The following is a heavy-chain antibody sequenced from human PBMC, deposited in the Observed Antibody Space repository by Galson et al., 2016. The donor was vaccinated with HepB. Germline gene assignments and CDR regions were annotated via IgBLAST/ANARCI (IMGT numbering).Heavy chain of an antibody. CDR3: ARSITMIVVAITNAFDI. D-gene: IGHD3-22*01. CDR1: GGSISSSNW. CDR2: IYHSGST. Sequence: SETLSLTCAVSGGSISSSNWWSWVRQPPGKGLEWIGEIYHSGSTNYNPSLKSRVTISVDKSKNQFSLKLSSVTAADTAVYYCARSITMIVVAITNAFDIWGQGTMVTVSS. V-gene: IGHV4-4*02. J-gene: IGHJ3*02.